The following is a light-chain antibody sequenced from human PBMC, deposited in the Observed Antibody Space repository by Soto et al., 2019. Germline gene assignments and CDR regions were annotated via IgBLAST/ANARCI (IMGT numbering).Light chain of an antibody. Sequence: EIVLTQSPGTLSLSPGERATLSCRASQIVSSTYLAWFQQKPGQAPRLLIYGASTRATGIPDRFSGSGSGTVFILIISGLDPEFFALYYCQQYGVTPPNTFGGGTKVEV. CDR3: QQYGVTPPNT. CDR1: QIVSSTY. CDR2: GAS. J-gene: IGKJ4*01. V-gene: IGKV3-20*01.